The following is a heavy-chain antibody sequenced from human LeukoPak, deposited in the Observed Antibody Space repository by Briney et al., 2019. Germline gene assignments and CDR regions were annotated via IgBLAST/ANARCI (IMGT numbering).Heavy chain of an antibody. CDR2: IYYSGST. CDR1: GASISSSSYY. CDR3: ARVGLLKAAVDY. V-gene: IGHV4-39*07. Sequence: SETLSLTCTVSGASISSSSYYWGWIRQPPGKGLEWIGNIYYSGSTYYNPSLKSRVTISVDTSKNQFSLKLSSVTAADTAVYYCARVGLLKAAVDYWGQGTLVTVSS. J-gene: IGHJ4*02. D-gene: IGHD6-13*01.